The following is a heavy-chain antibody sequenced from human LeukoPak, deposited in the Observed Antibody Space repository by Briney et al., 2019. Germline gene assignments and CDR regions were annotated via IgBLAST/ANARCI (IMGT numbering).Heavy chain of an antibody. CDR2: IRYDGSNK. D-gene: IGHD3-10*01. J-gene: IGHJ4*02. V-gene: IGHV3-30*02. CDR1: GFTFSSYG. Sequence: GGSLRLSCAASGFTFSSYGMHWVRQAPGKGLEWVAFIRYDGSNKYYADSVKGRFTISRDNSKNTLYLQMNSLRAEDTAVYYCAKTSYYYGSGSSSFDYWGQGTLVTVSS. CDR3: AKTSYYYGSGSSSFDY.